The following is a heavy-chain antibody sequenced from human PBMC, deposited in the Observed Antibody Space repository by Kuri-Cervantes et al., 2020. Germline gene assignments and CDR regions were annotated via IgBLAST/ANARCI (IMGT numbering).Heavy chain of an antibody. Sequence: SVKVSCKASGYTFTSYGISWVRQAPGQGLEWMGRIIPILGIANYAQKFQGRVTITADKSTSTAYMELSSLRSEDTAVYYCAKDFTEGEGSFDYWGQGTLVTVSS. D-gene: IGHD1-26*01. CDR2: IIPILGIA. CDR1: GYTFTSYG. CDR3: AKDFTEGEGSFDY. V-gene: IGHV1-69*04. J-gene: IGHJ4*02.